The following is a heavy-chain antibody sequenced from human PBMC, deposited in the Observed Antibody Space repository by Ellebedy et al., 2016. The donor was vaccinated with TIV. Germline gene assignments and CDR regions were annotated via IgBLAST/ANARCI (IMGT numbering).Heavy chain of an antibody. Sequence: GESLKISCAASGVSFSRYRMTWVRQAPGKGLEWVSRIGGSGGSPMYADSVRGRFTISRDNSKNTLYLQMNSLRAEDTALYYCARVVDNAFDIWGQGTMVTVSS. CDR3: ARVVDNAFDI. J-gene: IGHJ3*02. CDR2: IGGSGGSP. V-gene: IGHV3-23*01. D-gene: IGHD3-10*01. CDR1: GVSFSRYR.